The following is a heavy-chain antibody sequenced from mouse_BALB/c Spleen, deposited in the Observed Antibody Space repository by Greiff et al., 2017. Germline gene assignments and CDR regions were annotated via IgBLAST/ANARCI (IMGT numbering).Heavy chain of an antibody. V-gene: IGHV1-14*01. CDR2: INPYNDGT. CDR3: ARLPPTMIFAY. D-gene: IGHD2-4*01. CDR1: GYTFPSYV. Sequence: EVQLQQSGPELVKPGASVKMSCKASGYTFPSYVMHWVKQKPGQGLEWIGYINPYNDGTKYNEKFKGKATLTSVKSSSTAYMELSSLTSEDSAVYYCARLPPTMIFAYWGQGTLVTVSA. J-gene: IGHJ3*01.